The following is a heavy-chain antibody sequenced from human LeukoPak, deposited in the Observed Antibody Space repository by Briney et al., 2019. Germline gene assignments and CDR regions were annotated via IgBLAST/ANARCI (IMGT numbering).Heavy chain of an antibody. V-gene: IGHV4-4*07. CDR1: GGSISGYY. Sequence: PSETLSLTCTVSGGSISGYYWTWIRQPAGKGLEWIGRVSPSGDTNYKPSLKSRVTMSVDSSKKQFSLKVSSVTAAATAVYYCARGVIPAGMEYYHYMDVWGKGTTVTVSS. CDR3: ARGVIPAGMEYYHYMDV. D-gene: IGHD2-2*01. J-gene: IGHJ6*03. CDR2: VSPSGDT.